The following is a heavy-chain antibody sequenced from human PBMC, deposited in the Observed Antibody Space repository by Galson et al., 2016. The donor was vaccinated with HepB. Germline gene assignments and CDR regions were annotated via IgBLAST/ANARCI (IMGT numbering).Heavy chain of an antibody. J-gene: IGHJ3*02. CDR1: RLTFSTYW. D-gene: IGHD1-14*01. V-gene: IGHV3-7*04. Sequence: SLRLSCAASRLTFSTYWMTWVRQAPGNGLEWVANINQNGGRTSYVDSVKGRFTISRDNAKNSLYLQMNSLRPEDTAIYYCARDRSTAQAKNWYDAFDIWGQGTLVTVSS. CDR3: ARDRSTAQAKNWYDAFDI. CDR2: INQNGGRT.